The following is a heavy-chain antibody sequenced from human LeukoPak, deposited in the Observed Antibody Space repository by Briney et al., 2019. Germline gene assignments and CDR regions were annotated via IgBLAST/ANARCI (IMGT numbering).Heavy chain of an antibody. V-gene: IGHV3-30-3*01. Sequence: LTGGSLRLSCAASGFTFSSYAMHWVRQAPGKGLEWVAVISYDGSNKYYADSVKGRFTISRDNAKNSLYLQVNSLRAEDTAVYYCARDREQWLVRRFDYWGQGTLVTVSS. CDR3: ARDREQWLVRRFDY. CDR1: GFTFSSYA. J-gene: IGHJ4*02. D-gene: IGHD6-19*01. CDR2: ISYDGSNK.